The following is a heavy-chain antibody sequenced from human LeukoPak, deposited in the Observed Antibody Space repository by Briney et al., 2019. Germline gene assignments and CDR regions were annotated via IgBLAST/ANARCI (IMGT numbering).Heavy chain of an antibody. CDR2: INPSSGST. D-gene: IGHD3-22*01. Sequence: ASVKVSCKASGYTFTSYYMHWVRQAPGQGLEWMGIINPSSGSTSYAQKFQGRVTMTRDTSTSTVYMELSSLRSEDTAVYYCARSHRTYYYDSSGYLFDYWGQGTLVTVSS. CDR1: GYTFTSYY. J-gene: IGHJ4*02. CDR3: ARSHRTYYYDSSGYLFDY. V-gene: IGHV1-46*01.